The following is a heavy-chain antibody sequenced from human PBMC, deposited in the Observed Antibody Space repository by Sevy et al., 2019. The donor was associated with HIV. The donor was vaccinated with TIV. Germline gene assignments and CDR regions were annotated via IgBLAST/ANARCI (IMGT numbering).Heavy chain of an antibody. V-gene: IGHV3-48*02. J-gene: IGHJ4*02. Sequence: GGSLRLSCAASGFTFSISDMNWVRQAPGKGLEWVSFISSRSSTIYYADSVKGRFTISRVNAKNSLYLQMNSLRDDDTAVYYCASGSNHKNFDYWGQGTLVTVSS. CDR3: ASGSNHKNFDY. CDR2: ISSRSSTI. CDR1: GFTFSISD. D-gene: IGHD3-10*01.